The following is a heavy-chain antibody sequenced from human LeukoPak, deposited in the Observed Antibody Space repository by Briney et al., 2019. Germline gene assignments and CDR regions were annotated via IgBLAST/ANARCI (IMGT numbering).Heavy chain of an antibody. D-gene: IGHD4-17*01. CDR2: IYHSGST. J-gene: IGHJ4*02. CDR1: GYSISSGYY. V-gene: IGHV4-38-2*02. Sequence: SETLTLTCTVSGYSISSGYYWGWIRQPPGKGLEWIGSIYHSGSTYYNPSLKSRVTISVDTSKNQFSLKLSSVTAADTAVYYCARTSRDYANDYWGQGTLVTVSS. CDR3: ARTSRDYANDY.